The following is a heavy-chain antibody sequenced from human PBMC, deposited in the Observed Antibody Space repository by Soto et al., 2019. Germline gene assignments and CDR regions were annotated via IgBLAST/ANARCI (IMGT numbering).Heavy chain of an antibody. CDR1: CGSISSSSYY. Sequence: PSETLSLTCTVSCGSISSSSYYWGWIRQPPGKGLEWIGSIYYSGSTYYNPSLKSRVTISVDTSKNQFSLKLSSVTAADTAVYYCASGVGQQDYWGQGTLVTVSS. CDR2: IYYSGST. V-gene: IGHV4-39*01. J-gene: IGHJ4*02. CDR3: ASGVGQQDY. D-gene: IGHD6-13*01.